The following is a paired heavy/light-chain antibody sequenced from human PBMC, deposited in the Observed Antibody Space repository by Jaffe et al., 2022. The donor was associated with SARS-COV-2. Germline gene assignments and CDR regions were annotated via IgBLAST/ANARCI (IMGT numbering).Light chain of an antibody. CDR1: EAISTW. V-gene: IGKV1-5*03. Sequence: DIQMTQSPSTLSASVGDRVTITCRANEAISTWLAWYQQKPGEAPKLLIYKASILESGVPSRFSGSGSGTEFTLTISSLQPDDFATYYCQGYNSYSTFGQGTKVEIK. CDR3: QGYNSYST. CDR2: KAS. J-gene: IGKJ1*01.
Heavy chain of an antibody. V-gene: IGHV1-69*08. CDR3: AREGDYDLYKAAFDI. CDR2: IIPLLDTT. CDR1: GGTFSSYT. D-gene: IGHD4-17*01. J-gene: IGHJ3*02. Sequence: QVQLVQSGAEVKMPGSSVTVSCKTSGGTFSSYTFSWVRQAPGQGLEWIGRIIPLLDTTNHAQKFQGRVTISADKSTSTAYMELSSLTSEDTAVYFCAREGDYDLYKAAFDIWGQGTMVTVSS.